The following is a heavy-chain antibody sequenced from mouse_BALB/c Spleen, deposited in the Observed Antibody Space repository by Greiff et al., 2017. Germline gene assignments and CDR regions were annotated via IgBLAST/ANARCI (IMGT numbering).Heavy chain of an antibody. CDR3: AREGAARAPFAY. Sequence: EVKLQESGAELVRPGALVKLSCKASGFNIKDYYMHWVKQRPEQGLEWIGWIDPENGNTIYDPKFQGKASITADTSSNTAYLQLSSLTSEDTAVYYCAREGAARAPFAYWGQGTLVTVSA. J-gene: IGHJ3*01. V-gene: IGHV14-1*02. CDR2: IDPENGNT. D-gene: IGHD3-1*01. CDR1: GFNIKDYY.